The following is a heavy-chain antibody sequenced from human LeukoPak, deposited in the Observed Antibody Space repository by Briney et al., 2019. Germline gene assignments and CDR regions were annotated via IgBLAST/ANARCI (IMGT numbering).Heavy chain of an antibody. J-gene: IGHJ3*02. D-gene: IGHD2-8*02. Sequence: GGSLRLSCAASGFTFSTYTMNWVRQAPGKGLEWVSSINSSSNYIYYADSVEGRFTISRDNAKNSLFLQMNSLRVEDTAVYYCAKVGLAGTGGYGAFDIWGQGTMVTVSS. CDR1: GFTFSTYT. CDR3: AKVGLAGTGGYGAFDI. CDR2: INSSSNYI. V-gene: IGHV3-21*01.